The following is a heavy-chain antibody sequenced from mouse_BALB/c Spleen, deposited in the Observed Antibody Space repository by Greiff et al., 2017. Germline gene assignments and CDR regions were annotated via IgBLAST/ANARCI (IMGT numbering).Heavy chain of an antibody. CDR2: IKPSTGYT. CDR3: ARGYYRATEGYFDD. Sequence: VQLQQSGAELAKPWASVKMSCKASGYTFTSYWMHWVKQRLGQGLVWIGYIKPSTGYTEYNQNFKDKATLTADKSSSTAYMQLRSLTSEDSAVYDCARGYYRATEGYFDDWGQGTTLTVSS. J-gene: IGHJ2*01. D-gene: IGHD2-14*01. V-gene: IGHV1-7*01. CDR1: GYTFTSYW.